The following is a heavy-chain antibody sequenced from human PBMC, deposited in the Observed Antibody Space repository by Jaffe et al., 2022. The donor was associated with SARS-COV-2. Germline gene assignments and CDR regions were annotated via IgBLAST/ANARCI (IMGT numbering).Heavy chain of an antibody. Sequence: QVQLQESGPGLAKPSETLSLTCSVSGGSMSSYYWSWIRRPPGKGLEWIGSVYYNGSTNYNPSLKSRVSVSVDTSKKQFSLKLSSVTAADTAVYYCARDLGIVRPPYGMDVWGQGTTVTVSS. CDR3: ARDLGIVRPPYGMDV. J-gene: IGHJ6*02. V-gene: IGHV4-59*01. D-gene: IGHD1-26*01. CDR2: VYYNGST. CDR1: GGSMSSYY.